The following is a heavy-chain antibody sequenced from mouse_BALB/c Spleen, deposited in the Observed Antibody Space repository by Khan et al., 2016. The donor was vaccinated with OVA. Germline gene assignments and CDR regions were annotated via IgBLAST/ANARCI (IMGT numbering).Heavy chain of an antibody. J-gene: IGHJ4*01. CDR3: ARYSYDKPLDY. Sequence: EVQLLETGGGLVQPGGSRKLSCAASGFTFSSFGMHWVRQAPEKGLEWVAYISSGSNSIYYADTVKGRFTISRDNPKNTLFLQMTSLRSEDTAMYYGARYSYDKPLDYWGQGTLVTVS. CDR1: GFTFSSFG. D-gene: IGHD2-3*01. CDR2: ISSGSNSI. V-gene: IGHV5-17*02.